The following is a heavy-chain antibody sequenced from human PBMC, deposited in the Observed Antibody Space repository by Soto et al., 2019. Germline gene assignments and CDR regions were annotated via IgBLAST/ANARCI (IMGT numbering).Heavy chain of an antibody. V-gene: IGHV3-30-3*01. J-gene: IGHJ6*02. CDR2: ISYDGSNK. Sequence: PGGSLRLSCAASGFTFGSYAMHWVRQAPGKGLEWVAVISYDGSNKYYADSVKGRFTISRDNSKNTLYLQMNSLRAEDTAVYYCARAPHYYYYGMDVWGQGTTVTVSS. CDR1: GFTFGSYA. CDR3: ARAPHYYYYGMDV.